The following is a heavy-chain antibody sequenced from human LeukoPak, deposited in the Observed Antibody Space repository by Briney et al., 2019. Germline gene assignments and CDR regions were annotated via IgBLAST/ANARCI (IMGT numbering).Heavy chain of an antibody. J-gene: IGHJ4*02. V-gene: IGHV3-53*01. CDR1: GFTFSSYA. CDR2: IYPDGRT. CDR3: ARTNPVYGDYDY. D-gene: IGHD4-17*01. Sequence: GGSLRLSCAASGFTFSSYAMSWVRQAPGKGLQWVSVIYPDGRTYYADSMKGRFTISRDISRNTLLLQMNSLRPDDTAVHYCARTNPVYGDYDYWGQGTLVTVSS.